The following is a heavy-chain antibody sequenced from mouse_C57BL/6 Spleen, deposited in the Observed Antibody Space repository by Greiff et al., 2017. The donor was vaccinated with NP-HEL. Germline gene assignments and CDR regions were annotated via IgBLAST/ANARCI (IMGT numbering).Heavy chain of an antibody. Sequence: EVQLVESGPELVKPGASVKIPCKASGYTFTDYNMDWVKQSHGKSLEWIGDINPNNGGTIYNQKFKGKATLTVDKSSSTAYMELRSLTSEDTAVYYCARNGYYPHYYAMDYWGQGTSVTVSS. V-gene: IGHV1-18*01. CDR2: INPNNGGT. J-gene: IGHJ4*01. CDR3: ARNGYYPHYYAMDY. D-gene: IGHD2-3*01. CDR1: GYTFTDYN.